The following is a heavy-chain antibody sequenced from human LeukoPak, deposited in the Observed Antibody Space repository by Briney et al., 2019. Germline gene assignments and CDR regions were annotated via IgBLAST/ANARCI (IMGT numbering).Heavy chain of an antibody. J-gene: IGHJ4*02. Sequence: ASVKVSCKASGYTFTSYGISWVRQAPGHGLEWMGWISGYNGNTNYAQNLQGRVTMTTDTSTSTAYMELRSLRSDDTAVYYCARVLCSGGDCYSLFDYWGQGTPVTVSS. CDR3: ARVLCSGGDCYSLFDY. CDR1: GYTFTSYG. D-gene: IGHD2-15*01. V-gene: IGHV1-18*01. CDR2: ISGYNGNT.